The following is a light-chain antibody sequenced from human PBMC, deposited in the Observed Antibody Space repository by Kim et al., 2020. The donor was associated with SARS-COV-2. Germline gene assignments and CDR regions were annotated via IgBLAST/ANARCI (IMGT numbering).Light chain of an antibody. Sequence: APGTTARITCGGNNIGSKRVHWYQQKPGQAPVLVIYSDGDRPSGIPERFSGSNSGNTATLTISRVEAGDEADYYCQVWDSSSDHRVFGGGTQLTVL. J-gene: IGLJ2*01. V-gene: IGLV3-21*04. CDR2: SDG. CDR1: NIGSKR. CDR3: QVWDSSSDHRV.